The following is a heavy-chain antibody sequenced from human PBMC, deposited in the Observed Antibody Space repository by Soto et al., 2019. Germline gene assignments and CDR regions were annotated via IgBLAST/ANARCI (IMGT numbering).Heavy chain of an antibody. V-gene: IGHV1-58*01. CDR1: GFTFTSSA. CDR3: ARDTAMVTLGYYYSGMDV. J-gene: IGHJ6*02. D-gene: IGHD5-18*01. Sequence: GASLKFYCKTAGFTFTSSAGQWGRQDSGQRLEWIGWIVVGSGNTNYAQKFQGRVTITADESTGTAYMELSSLRSEDTAVFYCARDTAMVTLGYYYSGMDVWGQGTTVTVSS. CDR2: IVVGSGNT.